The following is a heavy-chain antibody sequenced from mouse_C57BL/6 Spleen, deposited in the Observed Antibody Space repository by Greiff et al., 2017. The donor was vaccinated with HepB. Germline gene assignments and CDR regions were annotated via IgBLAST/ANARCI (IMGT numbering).Heavy chain of an antibody. V-gene: IGHV1-82*01. CDR1: GYAFSSSW. J-gene: IGHJ4*01. CDR3: AGSSGDGYAMDY. Sequence: QVQLQQSGPELVKPGASVKISCKASGYAFSSSWMNWVKQRPGKGLEWIGRIYPGDGDTNYNGKFKGKATLTADKSSSTAYMQLSSLTSEDSAVYFCAGSSGDGYAMDYWGQGTSVTVSS. D-gene: IGHD3-2*02. CDR2: IYPGDGDT.